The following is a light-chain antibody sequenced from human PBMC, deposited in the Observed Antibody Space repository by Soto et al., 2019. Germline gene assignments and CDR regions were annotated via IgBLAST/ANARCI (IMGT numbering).Light chain of an antibody. CDR2: DVN. CDR1: SSDVGGYNF. Sequence: QSALTQPASVSGSPGQSITISCTGTSSDVGGYNFVSWYQQHPGKVPKLMLFDVNRRPSGVSDRFPGSKSGNTASLTISGLQAEDEGDYYCCSYTSSSPHVFGSGTKVTV. V-gene: IGLV2-14*03. J-gene: IGLJ1*01. CDR3: CSYTSSSPHV.